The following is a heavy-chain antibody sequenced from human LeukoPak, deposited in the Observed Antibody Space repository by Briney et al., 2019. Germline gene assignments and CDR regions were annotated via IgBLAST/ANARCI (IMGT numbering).Heavy chain of an antibody. CDR2: INNDGSTT. J-gene: IGHJ4*02. Sequence: GGSLRLSCAASGFTFSSYWMHWGRQAPGKGLVWVSRINNDGSTTTYADSVKGRFTISRYNAKNSLYLQLNSMRAEDTAVYYCARENCGGDCNFDYWGQGTLVIVYS. CDR1: GFTFSSYW. CDR3: ARENCGGDCNFDY. D-gene: IGHD2-21*02. V-gene: IGHV3-74*01.